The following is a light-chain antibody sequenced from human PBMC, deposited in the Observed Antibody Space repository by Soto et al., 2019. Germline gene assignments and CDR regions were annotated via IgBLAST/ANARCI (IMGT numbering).Light chain of an antibody. CDR3: CSYAGRSTIYV. Sequence: QSALTQPASVSGSPGQSITISCTGTSSDVGSYNLVSWYQQHPGKAPKFMIYEVSKRPSGVSNRFSGSKSGNTASLTISGLQAEDEADYYCCSYAGRSTIYVFGTGTKVTVL. V-gene: IGLV2-23*02. CDR1: SSDVGSYNL. CDR2: EVS. J-gene: IGLJ1*01.